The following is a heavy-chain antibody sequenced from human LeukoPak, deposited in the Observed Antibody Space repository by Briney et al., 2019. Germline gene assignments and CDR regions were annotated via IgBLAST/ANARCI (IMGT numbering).Heavy chain of an antibody. D-gene: IGHD1-1*01. CDR2: IYHRGGT. V-gene: IGHV4-38-2*02. CDR1: GYSISSDYF. J-gene: IGHJ4*02. Sequence: PSETLSLTCTVSGYSISSDYFRGWIRQPPGKGLEWIGSIYHRGGTYYNPSLKSRVTISVDTSKNQFSLKLSSVTAADTAVYYCARFTNEYYFDYWGQGTLVTVSS. CDR3: ARFTNEYYFDY.